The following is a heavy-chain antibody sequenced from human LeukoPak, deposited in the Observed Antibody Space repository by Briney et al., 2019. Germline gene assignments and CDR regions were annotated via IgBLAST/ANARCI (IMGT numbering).Heavy chain of an antibody. Sequence: GGSLRLSCAASGFSFSEKYMCWVRQAPGKGLEWIGRIKNKNEGGTTHYAPSLKGRFTISRDDSTNTLYLRMNNMKTEDTAMYYCCFGDYGDFWGQGTLVTVSS. V-gene: IGHV3-15*05. CDR1: GFSFSEKY. J-gene: IGHJ4*02. D-gene: IGHD4-17*01. CDR3: CFGDYGDF. CDR2: IKNKNEGGTT.